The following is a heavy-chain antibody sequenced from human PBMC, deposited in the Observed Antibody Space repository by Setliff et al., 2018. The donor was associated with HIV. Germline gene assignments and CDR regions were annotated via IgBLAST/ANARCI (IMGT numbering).Heavy chain of an antibody. CDR2: ITKRADET. Sequence: GGSLRLSCAASGFTSGSYSMNWVRQAPGKGLEWISYITKRADETHYADSVKGRFSISRDTAKNSLYLQMSSLRPEDTALYYCVRDLLWAFDMWGPGTMVTVSS. V-gene: IGHV3-21*05. CDR3: VRDLLWAFDM. J-gene: IGHJ3*02. D-gene: IGHD3-10*01. CDR1: GFTSGSYS.